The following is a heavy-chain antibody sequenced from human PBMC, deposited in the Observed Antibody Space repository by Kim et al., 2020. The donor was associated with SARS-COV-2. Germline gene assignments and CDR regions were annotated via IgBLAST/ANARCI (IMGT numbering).Heavy chain of an antibody. J-gene: IGHJ4*02. CDR2: IYYSGST. CDR1: GGSISSGGYY. Sequence: SETLSLTCTVSGGSISSGGYYWSWIRQHPGKGLEWIGYIYYSGSTYYNPSLKSRVTISVDTSKNQFSLNLSSVTAADTAVYYCARGCITMVRGPSYYFDYWGQGTLVTVSS. V-gene: IGHV4-31*03. CDR3: ARGCITMVRGPSYYFDY. D-gene: IGHD3-10*01.